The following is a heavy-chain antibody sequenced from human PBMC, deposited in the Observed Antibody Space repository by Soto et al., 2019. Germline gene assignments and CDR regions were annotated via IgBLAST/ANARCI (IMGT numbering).Heavy chain of an antibody. CDR2: ISADGGDA. D-gene: IGHD3-10*01. CDR1: RFTFSGYW. CDR3: ASSGSYDIAWFDP. J-gene: IGHJ5*02. Sequence: EVQLVESGGGVVQPGGSLGLSCAASRFTFSGYWMHWVRQAPGKGLVWVSRISADGGDATYAHSVKGRFTISRDNAKNTLYLQMNSLRAEDTAVYYCASSGSYDIAWFDPWGQGTLVTVSS. V-gene: IGHV3-74*03.